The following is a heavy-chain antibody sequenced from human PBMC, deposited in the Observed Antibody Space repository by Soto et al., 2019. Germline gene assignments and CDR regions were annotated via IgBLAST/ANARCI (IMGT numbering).Heavy chain of an antibody. J-gene: IGHJ3*01. CDR1: GFTFNYYW. V-gene: IGHV3-74*01. CDR3: VRGDKGGFDL. CDR2: IHSDGSTT. Sequence: EVQLVESEGGLVQRGGSLRLSCAASGFTFNYYWMHWVPQAPGQGLVWVSHIHSDGSTTTYADSVKGRFTISRDNAKNTLYLQMNSLRAEDTAVYYCVRGDKGGFDLWGQGTTVTVSS. D-gene: IGHD2-21*02.